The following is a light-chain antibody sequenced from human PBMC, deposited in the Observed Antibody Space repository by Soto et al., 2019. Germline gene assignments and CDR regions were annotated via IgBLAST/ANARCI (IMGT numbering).Light chain of an antibody. J-gene: IGLJ1*01. CDR2: GVT. CDR3: FSHRSGDSHV. V-gene: IGLV2-14*01. Sequence: QSVLTQPASVCGSPGQSITISCTGTSSDVGGYNYVSWYQQYPGKAPKLMIYGVTNRPSGVSNRFSGSKTGNTASLTISGLQAEDEAYYYCFSHRSGDSHVFGTGTKVTVL. CDR1: SSDVGGYNY.